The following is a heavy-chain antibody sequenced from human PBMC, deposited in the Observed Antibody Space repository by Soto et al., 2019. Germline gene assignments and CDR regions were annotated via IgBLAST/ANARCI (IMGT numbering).Heavy chain of an antibody. CDR2: VYHTGRT. Sequence: SETLSLTCTGSCGSFKSGSYSWSWIRQPPGKGLEWIGYVYHTGRTSYNPSLKSRVSISMDTSKNQFSLNLESVTAADTAVYFCARDFAYFDSWGQGTLVTVSS. CDR3: ARDFAYFDS. D-gene: IGHD3-3*01. V-gene: IGHV4-61*01. CDR1: CGSFKSGSYS. J-gene: IGHJ4*02.